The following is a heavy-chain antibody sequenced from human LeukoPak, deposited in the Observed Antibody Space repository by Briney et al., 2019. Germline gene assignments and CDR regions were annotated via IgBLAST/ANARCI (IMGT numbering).Heavy chain of an antibody. CDR1: GFTFSSYG. CDR3: AKVRVVFNWNYAYYFDD. D-gene: IGHD1-7*01. Sequence: GGSLRLSCAASGFTFSSYGMNWVRQAPGKGLEWVALISYDGNNKYYADSVKGRFTISRDNSENTLYLQMNSLRAEDTAVYYCAKVRVVFNWNYAYYFDDWGQGTLVTVSS. V-gene: IGHV3-30*18. J-gene: IGHJ4*02. CDR2: ISYDGNNK.